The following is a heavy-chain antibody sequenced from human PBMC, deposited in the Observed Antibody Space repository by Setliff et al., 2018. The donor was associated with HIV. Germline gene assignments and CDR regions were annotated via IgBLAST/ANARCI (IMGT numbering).Heavy chain of an antibody. D-gene: IGHD6-19*01. J-gene: IGHJ4*02. CDR1: GGSISSNNYY. CDR3: ASLYTSGWYHPFDY. Sequence: SETLSLTCTVSGGSISSNNYYWGWIRQPPGKGLEWIGSISYSGSTYCKPSLKSRVTISADTSKNQFSLKLRYVTAADTALYYCASLYTSGWYHPFDYWGQGTLVTVSS. V-gene: IGHV4-39*01. CDR2: ISYSGST.